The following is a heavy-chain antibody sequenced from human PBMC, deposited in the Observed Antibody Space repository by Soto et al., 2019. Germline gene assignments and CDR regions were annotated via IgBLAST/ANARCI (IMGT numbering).Heavy chain of an antibody. D-gene: IGHD2-8*01. CDR3: AGRYFNNGLCYTNLYYYNDV. CDR1: GFTFSTYA. CDR2: ITTSGGNT. V-gene: IGHV3-23*01. J-gene: IGHJ6*03. Sequence: EVQLLESGGGLVQPGGSLRLSCAASGFTFSTYAMSWVRQAPGKGLEWVSTITTSGGNTYYADSVQGPFTISRDNSKNKLYLQMTRLRAEDTGVYYCAGRYFNNGLCYTNLYYYNDVRGQGNKVTVSS.